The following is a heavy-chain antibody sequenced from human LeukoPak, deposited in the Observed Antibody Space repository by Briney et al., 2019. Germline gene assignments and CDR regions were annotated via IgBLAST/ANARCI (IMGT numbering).Heavy chain of an antibody. CDR2: ISYDGSNK. CDR1: GFTFSSYA. CDR3: AKAHSSITLIVVAKIPPDY. V-gene: IGHV3-30-3*01. J-gene: IGHJ4*02. D-gene: IGHD3-22*01. Sequence: PGRSLRLSCAASGFTFSSYAMHWVRQAPGKGLEWVAVISYDGSNKYYADSVKGRFTISRDNSKNTLYLQMNSLRAEDTAVYYCAKAHSSITLIVVAKIPPDYWGQGTLVTVSS.